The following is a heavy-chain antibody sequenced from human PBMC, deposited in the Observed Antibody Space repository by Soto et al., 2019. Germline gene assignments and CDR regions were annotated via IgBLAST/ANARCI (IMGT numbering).Heavy chain of an antibody. V-gene: IGHV3-23*01. D-gene: IGHD2-15*01. CDR3: AKGPRYCSGGSCPYYYMDV. CDR2: ISGSGGST. J-gene: IGHJ6*03. Sequence: GGSLRLSCTASGFTFSSYAMSWVRHAPGKGLEWVSAISGSGGSTYYADSVKGRFTISRDNSKNTLYLQMNSLKAQDTAVYYCAKGPRYCSGGSCPYYYMDVWGKGTTVTVSS. CDR1: GFTFSSYA.